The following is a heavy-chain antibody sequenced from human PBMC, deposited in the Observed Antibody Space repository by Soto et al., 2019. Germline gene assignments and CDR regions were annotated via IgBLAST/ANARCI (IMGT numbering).Heavy chain of an antibody. D-gene: IGHD6-6*01. Sequence: EVQLVESGGGLVKPGGSLRLSCAASGFTFSSYSMNWVRQAPGKGLEWVSSISSSSSYIYYADSVKGRFTISRDNAKNSLYLQMNSLRAEDTAVYYCASGRLVVSYYYYYKDVWGKGTTVTVSS. CDR1: GFTFSSYS. V-gene: IGHV3-21*01. CDR2: ISSSSSYI. CDR3: ASGRLVVSYYYYYKDV. J-gene: IGHJ6*03.